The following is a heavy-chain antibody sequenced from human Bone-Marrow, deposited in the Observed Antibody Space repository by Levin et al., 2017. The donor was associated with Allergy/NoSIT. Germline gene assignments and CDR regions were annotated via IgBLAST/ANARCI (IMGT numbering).Heavy chain of an antibody. V-gene: IGHV3-7*01. CDR1: GFTFNTYW. Sequence: GGSLRLSCAASGFTFNTYWMSWVRQAPGKGLEWVANIKQDGSEKYYVDSVKGRFTISRDNAKNSLYLQINSLRAEDTAVYYCARDKRYFDSWGQGTLVTVSS. J-gene: IGHJ4*02. CDR3: ARDKRYFDS. CDR2: IKQDGSEK.